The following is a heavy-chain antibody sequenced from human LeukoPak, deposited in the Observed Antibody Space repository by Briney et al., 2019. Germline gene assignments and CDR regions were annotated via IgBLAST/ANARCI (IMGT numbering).Heavy chain of an antibody. CDR1: GGSISSSSYY. J-gene: IGHJ6*02. Sequence: SETLSLTCTVSGGSISSSSYYWGWIRQPPGKGLEWIGSIYYSGSTYYNPSLKSRVTISVDTSKNQFSLKLSSVTAADTAVYYCARAWPYYYYGMDVWGQGTTVTVSS. CDR3: ARAWPYYYYGMDV. CDR2: IYYSGST. V-gene: IGHV4-39*07.